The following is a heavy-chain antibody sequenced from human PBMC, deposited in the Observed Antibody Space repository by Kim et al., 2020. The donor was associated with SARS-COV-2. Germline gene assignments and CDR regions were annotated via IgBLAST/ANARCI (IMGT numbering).Heavy chain of an antibody. CDR2: ISGSSDGSA. CDR3: AIPPADDYGVYPL. J-gene: IGHJ2*01. Sequence: GGSLRLSCAASGFSFRSYAMTWVRQGPGKGLEWVSSISGSSDGSAYYADSVKGRFTISRDRSKNTLYLQMNSLTAEDTAFYYCAIPPADDYGVYPLW. CDR1: GFSFRSYA. D-gene: IGHD4-17*01. V-gene: IGHV3-23*01.